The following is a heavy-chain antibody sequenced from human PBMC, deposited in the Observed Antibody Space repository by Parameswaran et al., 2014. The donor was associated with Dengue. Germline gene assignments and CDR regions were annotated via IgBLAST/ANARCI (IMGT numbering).Heavy chain of an antibody. D-gene: IGHD2-2*01. J-gene: IGHJ3*02. CDR2: IYYSGST. Sequence: VRQPGKGLEWIGSIYYSGSTYYNPSLKSRVTISVDTSKNQFSLKLSSVTAADTAVYYCAIPTRYCSSTSCYESVATHAFDIWGQGTMVTVSS. V-gene: IGHV4-39*01. CDR3: AIPTRYCSSTSCYESVATHAFDI.